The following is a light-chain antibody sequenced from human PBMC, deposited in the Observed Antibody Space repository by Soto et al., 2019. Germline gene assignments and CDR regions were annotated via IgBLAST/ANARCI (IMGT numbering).Light chain of an antibody. Sequence: QSVLTQSPSVSGAPGQRVTISCTGSSSNIGAGYDVHWYQQLPGTAPKLLIYGNSNRPSGVPDRFSGSKSGTSASLAITGLLAEDEADYYCQSYDSSLTLFGGGTKVTVL. J-gene: IGLJ2*01. CDR3: QSYDSSLTL. CDR2: GNS. CDR1: SSNIGAGYD. V-gene: IGLV1-40*01.